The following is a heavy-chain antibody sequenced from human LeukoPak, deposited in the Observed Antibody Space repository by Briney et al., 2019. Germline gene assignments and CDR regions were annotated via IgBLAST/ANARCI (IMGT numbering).Heavy chain of an antibody. CDR1: GGSFRGYY. D-gene: IGHD6-13*01. V-gene: IGHV4-34*01. J-gene: IGHJ4*02. CDR3: ARESAAGTLDY. CDR2: INRSGST. Sequence: SETLSLTCAVYGGSFRGYYWSWIRQPPGKGLEWIGEINRSGSTNYNPSLKSRVTISVDTSKNQFSLKLSSVTAADTAVYYCARESAAGTLDYWGQGTLVTVSS.